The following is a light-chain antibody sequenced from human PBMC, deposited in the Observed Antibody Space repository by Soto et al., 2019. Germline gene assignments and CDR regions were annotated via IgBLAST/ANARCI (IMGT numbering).Light chain of an antibody. CDR1: QSVSSSY. Sequence: EIVLTQSPGTLSLSPGERATLSCRASQSVSSSYLAWYQQKPGQAPRLLIYGASSRATGIPDRFSGSGSGTDFTLTTSRLEPEDFAVYYCQQYGSSPLWTFGGGTKVEIK. CDR3: QQYGSSPLWT. V-gene: IGKV3-20*01. J-gene: IGKJ1*01. CDR2: GAS.